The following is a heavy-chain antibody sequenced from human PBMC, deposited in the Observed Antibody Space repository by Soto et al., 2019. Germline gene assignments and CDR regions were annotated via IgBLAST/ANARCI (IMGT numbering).Heavy chain of an antibody. D-gene: IGHD3-10*01. V-gene: IGHV3-33*01. CDR2: IWYDGSNK. J-gene: IGHJ3*02. CDR3: ARLRGVTLNDAFDI. CDR1: GFTFSSYG. Sequence: QVQLVESGGGVVQPGRSLRLSCAASGFTFSSYGMHWVRQAPGKGLEWVAVIWYDGSNKYYADSVKGRFTISRDNSKNTLYLQRNSLRAEDTAVYYCARLRGVTLNDAFDIWGQGTMVTVSS.